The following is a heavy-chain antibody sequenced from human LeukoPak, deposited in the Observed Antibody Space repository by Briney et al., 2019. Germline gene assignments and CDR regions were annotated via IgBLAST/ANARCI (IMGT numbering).Heavy chain of an antibody. Sequence: ASVKVSCKASGYTFISYYMHWVRQAPGQGLEWMGIINPSGGSTRYAQKFQDRVTMTRDTSTSTVYMELSSLKSEDTAVYYCAREDVVLVDAVRYYYYGMDVWGQGTTVTVSS. J-gene: IGHJ6*02. CDR3: AREDVVLVDAVRYYYYGMDV. D-gene: IGHD2-8*01. CDR2: INPSGGST. V-gene: IGHV1-46*01. CDR1: GYTFISYY.